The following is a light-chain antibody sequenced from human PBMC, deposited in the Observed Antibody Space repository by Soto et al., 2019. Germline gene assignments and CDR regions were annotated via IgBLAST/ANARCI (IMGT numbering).Light chain of an antibody. J-gene: IGKJ1*01. CDR3: QQYNSYRT. CDR1: QSISSW. V-gene: IGKV1-5*03. Sequence: DIQMTQSPSTLSASVGDRVTITCRASQSISSWLAWYQQKPGKAPKLLIYKESSLESGVPSRFSGSGSGTEFILNISSLQPDDFATYFCQQYNSYRTFGQGTKMEIK. CDR2: KES.